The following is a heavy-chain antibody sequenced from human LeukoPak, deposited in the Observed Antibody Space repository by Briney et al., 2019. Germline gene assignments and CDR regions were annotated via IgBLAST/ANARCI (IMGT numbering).Heavy chain of an antibody. CDR2: ISSGGGTT. CDR3: ANRGTKWLPPPTDAFDV. J-gene: IGHJ3*01. D-gene: IGHD2-8*01. Sequence: GGSLRLSCAASGFTFSSHAMSWVRQAPGKGLQWVSTISSGGGTTYYGDSVKGRFTISRDNSKNTLYLQMNSLRADDTAIYYRANRGTKWLPPPTDAFDVWGQGTMVTVSS. CDR1: GFTFSSHA. V-gene: IGHV3-23*01.